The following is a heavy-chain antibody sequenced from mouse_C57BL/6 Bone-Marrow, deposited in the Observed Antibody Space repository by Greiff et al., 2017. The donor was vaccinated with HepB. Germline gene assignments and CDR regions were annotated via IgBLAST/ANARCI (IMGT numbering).Heavy chain of an antibody. V-gene: IGHV5-4*01. D-gene: IGHD1-1*02. CDR1: GFTFSSYA. J-gene: IGHJ2*01. Sequence: EVHLVESGGGLVKPGGSLKLSCAASGFTFSSYAMSWGRQTPEKSLEWVATISDGGSYTYYPDNVKGRFTISRDKAKNNLYLQMSHLKSEDTAMYFCARGAAVGDTDDWGTGTTLTVSS. CDR2: ISDGGSYT. CDR3: ARGAAVGDTDD.